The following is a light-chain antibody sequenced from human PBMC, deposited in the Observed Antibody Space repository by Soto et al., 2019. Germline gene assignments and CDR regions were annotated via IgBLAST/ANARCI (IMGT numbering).Light chain of an antibody. Sequence: DMQMTQSPSTLSASVGDRVTITCQASQSFANWLGWYYQKPGRAPKLLIFDAFILESGIPSKVSGSASGTECRLTLSRLQPDDFATHSCLQYDSYSRTFGEGAKGELK. CDR3: LQYDSYSRT. V-gene: IGKV1-5*01. J-gene: IGKJ4*01. CDR2: DAF. CDR1: QSFANW.